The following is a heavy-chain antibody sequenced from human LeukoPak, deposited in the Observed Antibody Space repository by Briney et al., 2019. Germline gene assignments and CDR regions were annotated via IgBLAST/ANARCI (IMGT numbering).Heavy chain of an antibody. V-gene: IGHV3-33*01. Sequence: GGSLRLSCAASGFTFSSYGMHWVRQAPGKGVEGGAVILYDGSNKYYADSVRGRFTSSRDNAKNTLYLQMTSLRAEDTAVYYCARDPGGLGPTRGAFDIWGQGTMVTVSS. J-gene: IGHJ3*02. D-gene: IGHD6-19*01. CDR2: ILYDGSNK. CDR1: GFTFSSYG. CDR3: ARDPGGLGPTRGAFDI.